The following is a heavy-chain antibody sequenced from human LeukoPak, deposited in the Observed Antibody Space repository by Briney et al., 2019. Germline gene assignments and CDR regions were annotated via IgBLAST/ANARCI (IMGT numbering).Heavy chain of an antibody. CDR3: AKASTRIAVAGIGY. CDR2: ISGSGGST. V-gene: IGHV3-23*01. J-gene: IGHJ4*02. D-gene: IGHD6-19*01. Sequence: PGGSLRLSCAASGFTFSSYATSWVRQAPGKGLEWVSAISGSGGSTYYADSVKGRFTISRDNSKNTLYLQMNSLRAEDTAVYYRAKASTRIAVAGIGYWGQGTLVTVSS. CDR1: GFTFSSYA.